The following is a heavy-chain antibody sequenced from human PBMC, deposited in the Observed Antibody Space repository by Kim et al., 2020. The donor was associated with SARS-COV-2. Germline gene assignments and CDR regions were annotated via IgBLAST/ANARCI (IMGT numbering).Heavy chain of an antibody. J-gene: IGHJ3*02. CDR3: AREPPSYGAFDI. Sequence: ASVKVSCKASGYTFTAYAMHWVRQAPGQRLEWMGWINGGSDNTKYSQKFQGRVTITSDTSARTAYMELSSLRFEDTAVYYCAREPPSYGAFDIWGQGTMVAVSS. D-gene: IGHD3-16*01. V-gene: IGHV1-3*01. CDR2: INGGSDNT. CDR1: GYTFTAYA.